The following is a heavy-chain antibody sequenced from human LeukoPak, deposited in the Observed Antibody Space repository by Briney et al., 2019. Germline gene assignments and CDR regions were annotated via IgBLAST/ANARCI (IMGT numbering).Heavy chain of an antibody. J-gene: IGHJ6*02. CDR2: IYYSGST. D-gene: IGHD5-24*01. CDR1: GGSISSGGYY. V-gene: IGHV4-31*03. CDR3: ARDRWYGMDV. Sequence: RTSQTLSLTCTVSGGSISSGGYYWSWIRQHPGKGLEWIGYIYYSGSTYYNPSLKSRVTISVDTSKNQFSLELSSVTAADTAVYYCARDRWYGMDVWGQGTTDTVSS.